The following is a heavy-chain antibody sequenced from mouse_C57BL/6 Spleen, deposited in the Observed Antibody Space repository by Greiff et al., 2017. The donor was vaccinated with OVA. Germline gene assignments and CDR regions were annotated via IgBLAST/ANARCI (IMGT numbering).Heavy chain of an antibody. CDR2: IHPNSGST. V-gene: IGHV1-64*01. J-gene: IGHJ1*03. D-gene: IGHD1-1*01. CDR3: ARWDSTGGRYFDV. CDR1: GYTFTSYW. Sequence: VQLQQPGAELVKPGASVKLSCKASGYTFTSYWMHWVKQRPGQGLEWIGMIHPNSGSTNYNEKFKSKATLTVDKSSSTAYMQLSSLTSEDSAVYYCARWDSTGGRYFDVWGTGTTVTVSS.